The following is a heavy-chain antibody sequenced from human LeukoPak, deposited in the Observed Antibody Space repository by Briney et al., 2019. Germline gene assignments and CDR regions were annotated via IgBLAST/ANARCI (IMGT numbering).Heavy chain of an antibody. Sequence: SETLSLTCTVSGGSISSYYWSWIRQPPGKGLEWIGYICYSGSTNYNPSLKSRVTISVDTSKNQFSLKLSSVTAADTAVYYCARAPAARGWFDPWGQGTLVTVSS. D-gene: IGHD6-6*01. CDR2: ICYSGST. CDR3: ARAPAARGWFDP. J-gene: IGHJ5*02. V-gene: IGHV4-59*01. CDR1: GGSISSYY.